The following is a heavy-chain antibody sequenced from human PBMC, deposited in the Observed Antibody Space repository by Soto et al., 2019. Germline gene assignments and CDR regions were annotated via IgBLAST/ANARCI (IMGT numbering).Heavy chain of an antibody. CDR1: GFTFSSYA. J-gene: IGHJ4*02. CDR2: ISGSGGST. CDR3: AKDNGQWLDNNKFDY. Sequence: PGGSLRLSCAASGFTFSSYAMSGVRQAPGKGLEWVSAISGSGGSTYYADSVKGRFTISRDNSKNTLYLQMNSLRAEDTAVYYCAKDNGQWLDNNKFDYWGQGTLVTVSS. V-gene: IGHV3-23*01. D-gene: IGHD6-19*01.